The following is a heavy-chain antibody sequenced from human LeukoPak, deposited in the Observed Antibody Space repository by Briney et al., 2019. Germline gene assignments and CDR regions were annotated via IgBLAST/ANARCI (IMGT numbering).Heavy chain of an antibody. D-gene: IGHD2-8*02. V-gene: IGHV3-23*01. J-gene: IGHJ4*02. CDR1: GFTFSSFA. CDR3: AKPRTTGLGWAQFDY. Sequence: GGSLRLSCAASGFTFSSFAMTWVRQAPGKGLEWVSGFDGNGPNTYYADSVKGRRTISRDNSRNTLYLEMNSLRPEDTAIYYCAKPRTTGLGWAQFDYWGQGSLVTVSS. CDR2: FDGNGPNT.